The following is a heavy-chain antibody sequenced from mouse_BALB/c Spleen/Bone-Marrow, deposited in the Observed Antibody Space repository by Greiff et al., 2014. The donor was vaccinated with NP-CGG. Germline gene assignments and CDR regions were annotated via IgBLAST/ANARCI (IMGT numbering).Heavy chain of an antibody. D-gene: IGHD2-2*01. CDR3: TRVIYYGYAWFAY. Sequence: VQLQQSGTVLARPGASVKMSCQASGYTFTSYWMHWVKQRPGQGLEWIGAIYPGNSDTSYNQKFKGKAKLTAVTSTSTAYMELSSLTNEDAAVYYCTRVIYYGYAWFAYWGQGTLVTVAA. CDR1: GYTFTSYW. J-gene: IGHJ3*01. V-gene: IGHV1-5*01. CDR2: IYPGNSDT.